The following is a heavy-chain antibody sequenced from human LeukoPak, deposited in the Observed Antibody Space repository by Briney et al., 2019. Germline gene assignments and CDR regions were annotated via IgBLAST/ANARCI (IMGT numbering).Heavy chain of an antibody. Sequence: SETLSLTCTVSGGSISSYYWSWIRQPAGKGLEWIGRIYTSGSTNYNPSLKSRVTMSVDTSKNQFSLRLSSVTAADTAIYYCARSIKTTSHFYYYMDVWGKGTTVTVSS. CDR2: IYTSGST. J-gene: IGHJ6*03. V-gene: IGHV4-4*07. CDR3: ARSIKTTSHFYYYMDV. D-gene: IGHD2/OR15-2a*01. CDR1: GGSISSYY.